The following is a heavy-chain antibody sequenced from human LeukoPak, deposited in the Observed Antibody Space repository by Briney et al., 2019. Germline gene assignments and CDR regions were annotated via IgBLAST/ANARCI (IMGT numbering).Heavy chain of an antibody. CDR3: ARVLAAAGWFDP. D-gene: IGHD6-13*01. Sequence: SETLSLTCTVSGGSVSSGSYYWNWIRQSTEKGLEWIGYIYYSGSTNYTPSLKSRVTISVDTSKNQFSLKLSSVTAADTAVYYCARVLAAAGWFDPWGQGTLVTVSS. V-gene: IGHV4-61*01. CDR2: IYYSGST. J-gene: IGHJ5*02. CDR1: GGSVSSGSYY.